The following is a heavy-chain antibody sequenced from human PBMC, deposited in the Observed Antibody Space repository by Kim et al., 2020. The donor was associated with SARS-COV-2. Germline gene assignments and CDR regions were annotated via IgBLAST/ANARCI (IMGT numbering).Heavy chain of an antibody. CDR3: ARGLEREFDY. CDR2: INPNSGGT. V-gene: IGHV1-2*02. J-gene: IGHJ4*02. D-gene: IGHD1-1*01. CDR1: GYTFTAYY. Sequence: ASVKVSCMASGYTFTAYYIHWVRQAPGQGLEWMGCINPNSGGTDYAQKFQGRVAMTRGTSIRTTYMELSSLRSDDTAVYYCARGLEREFDYWGQGTLVTVSS.